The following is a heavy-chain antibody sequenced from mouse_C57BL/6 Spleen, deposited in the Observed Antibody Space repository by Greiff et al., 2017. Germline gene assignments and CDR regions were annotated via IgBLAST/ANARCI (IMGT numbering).Heavy chain of an antibody. D-gene: IGHD3-3*01. J-gene: IGHJ4*01. V-gene: IGHV1-53*01. CDR2: INPSDGGT. CDR3: AREGRTGYYAMDY. CDR1: GYTFPSYW. Sequence: VQLQQPGTELVKPGASVKLSCKASGYTFPSYWMHWVKQRPRPGLEWIGNINPSDGGTNSNQKFKGKATLTVAKSSSTAYMQLSSLTSVDSAVDYWAREGRTGYYAMDYWGQRTSVTVS.